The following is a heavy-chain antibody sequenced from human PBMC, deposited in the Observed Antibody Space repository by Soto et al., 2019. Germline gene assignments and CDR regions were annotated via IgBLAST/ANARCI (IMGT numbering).Heavy chain of an antibody. CDR3: ASDPSGYYYGYYYGMDV. CDR2: ISYDGSNK. V-gene: IGHV3-30-3*01. J-gene: IGHJ6*02. CDR1: GFTFSSYA. Sequence: QVQLVESGGGVVQPGRSLRLSCAASGFTFSSYALHWVRQAPGKGLEWVAVISYDGSNKYYADSVKGRFTISRDNSKNTLYLQMNSLRAEDTAVYYCASDPSGYYYGYYYGMDVWGQGTTVTVSS. D-gene: IGHD3-22*01.